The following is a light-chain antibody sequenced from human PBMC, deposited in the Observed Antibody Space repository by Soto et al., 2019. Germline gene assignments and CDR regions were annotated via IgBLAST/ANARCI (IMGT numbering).Light chain of an antibody. CDR3: QQANSFPFT. J-gene: IGKJ3*01. V-gene: IGKV1-12*02. CDR2: AAS. Sequence: DIQMTQSPSSVSASVGDRVTITCRASQVINNWLAWYQQKPGTAPNLLIYAASTLQSGVPSRFSGSGSGTDFTLTISSLQPEDFATYYCQQANSFPFTFGPGTKVDIK. CDR1: QVINNW.